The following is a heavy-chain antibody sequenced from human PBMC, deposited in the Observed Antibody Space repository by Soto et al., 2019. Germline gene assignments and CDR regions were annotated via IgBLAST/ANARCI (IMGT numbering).Heavy chain of an antibody. D-gene: IGHD4-17*01. V-gene: IGHV3-30*03. CDR1: EFTFIDYA. CDR3: ARGPSYSDSYFDH. Sequence: GGSLRLPCAASEFTFIDYAMHWVRQAPGKGLQWLAVISYDGNNKYYADSVEGRFTISRDNSKNTVYLQMNSLRLEDTAVYYCARGPSYSDSYFDHWGQGTLVTVSS. CDR2: ISYDGNNK. J-gene: IGHJ4*02.